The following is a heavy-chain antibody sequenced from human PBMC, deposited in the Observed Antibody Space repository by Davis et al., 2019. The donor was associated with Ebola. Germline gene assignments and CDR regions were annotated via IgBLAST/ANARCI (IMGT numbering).Heavy chain of an antibody. CDR1: GFTFSGSA. CDR2: IRSKANSYAT. Sequence: GESLKISCAASGFTFSGSAMHWVRQASGKGLEWVGRIRSKANSYATAYAASVKGRFTIPRDDSKNTEYLQMNSLKTEDTAVYYCTSRGIAVAGTDYWGQGALVTVSS. CDR3: TSRGIAVAGTDY. J-gene: IGHJ4*02. V-gene: IGHV3-73*01. D-gene: IGHD6-19*01.